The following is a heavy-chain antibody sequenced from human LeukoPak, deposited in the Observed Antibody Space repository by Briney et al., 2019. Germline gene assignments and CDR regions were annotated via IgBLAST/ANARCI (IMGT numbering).Heavy chain of an antibody. D-gene: IGHD3-10*01. CDR3: ARDRGGSAFDI. Sequence: GGSLRLSCAASGFTFSSYSMNWVRQAPGKGLEWVSSITGSSNYIYHADSVRGRFTISRDNARNSLYLQMNSLRAEDTAVYHCARDRGGSAFDILGQGTMVTVSS. CDR1: GFTFSSYS. V-gene: IGHV3-21*01. J-gene: IGHJ3*02. CDR2: ITGSSNYI.